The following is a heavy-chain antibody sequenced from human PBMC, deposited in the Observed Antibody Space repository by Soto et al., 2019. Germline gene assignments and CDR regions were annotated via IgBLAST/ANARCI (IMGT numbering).Heavy chain of an antibody. D-gene: IGHD4-17*01. CDR1: GFTFSNAW. Sequence: PGGSLRLSCAASGFTFSNAWMSWVRQAPGKGLEWVGRIKSKTDGGTTDYAAPVKGRFTISRDDSKNTLYLQMNSLKTEDTAVYYCTTDSAPANDYGEELRYWGQGTLVTVSP. V-gene: IGHV3-15*01. CDR3: TTDSAPANDYGEELRY. CDR2: IKSKTDGGTT. J-gene: IGHJ4*02.